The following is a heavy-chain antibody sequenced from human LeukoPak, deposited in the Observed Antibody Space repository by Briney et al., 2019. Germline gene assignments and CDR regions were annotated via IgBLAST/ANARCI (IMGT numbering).Heavy chain of an antibody. Sequence: SETLSLTCTVSGYSISSGYYWGWIRQPPGKGLEWIGSIYHSGSTYYNPSLKSRVTISVDTSKNQFSLKLSSVTAADTAVYYCARGRSRGPFDYWGQGTLVTVSS. J-gene: IGHJ4*02. CDR1: GYSISSGYY. D-gene: IGHD5-24*01. CDR2: IYHSGST. V-gene: IGHV4-38-2*02. CDR3: ARGRSRGPFDY.